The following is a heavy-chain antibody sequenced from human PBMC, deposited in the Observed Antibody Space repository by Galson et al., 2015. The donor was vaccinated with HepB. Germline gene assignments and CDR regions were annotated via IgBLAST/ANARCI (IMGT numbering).Heavy chain of an antibody. V-gene: IGHV3-30*03. D-gene: IGHD3-10*01. CDR1: GFTFSSYG. J-gene: IGHJ3*02. Sequence: SLRLSCAASGFTFSSYGMHWVRQAPGKGLEWVAVISYDGSNKYYADSVKGRFTISRDNSKNTLYLQMNSLRAEDTAVYYCATAGDDAFDIWGQGTMVTVSS. CDR2: ISYDGSNK. CDR3: ATAGDDAFDI.